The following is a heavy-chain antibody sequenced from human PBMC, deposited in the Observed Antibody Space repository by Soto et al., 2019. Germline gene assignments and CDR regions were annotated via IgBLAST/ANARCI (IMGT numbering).Heavy chain of an antibody. V-gene: IGHV1-2*02. CDR1: GGTFTGYY. J-gene: IGHJ6*02. D-gene: IGHD6-19*01. CDR2: INPNSGGT. Sequence: ASVKVSCKASGGTFTGYYMHWVRQAPGQGLEWMGWINPNSGGTNYAQKFQGRVTMTRDTSISTAYMELSRLRSDDTAVYYCARVWDSSGWYGDYYGMDVWGQGTTVTAP. CDR3: ARVWDSSGWYGDYYGMDV.